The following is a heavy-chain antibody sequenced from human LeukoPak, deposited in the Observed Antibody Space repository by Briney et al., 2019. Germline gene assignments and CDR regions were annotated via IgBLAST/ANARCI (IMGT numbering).Heavy chain of an antibody. D-gene: IGHD3-3*01. CDR1: GASISSYY. CDR2: IHNSGNT. Sequence: SETLSPTCSVSGASISSYYWSWIRQPPGKGLEWIGYIHNSGNTNYNPSLKRRVTISVDTPKKELSLKLTSVTAADTAVYYCASQYDFWSFDPWGQGTLVTVSS. J-gene: IGHJ5*02. CDR3: ASQYDFWSFDP. V-gene: IGHV4-59*08.